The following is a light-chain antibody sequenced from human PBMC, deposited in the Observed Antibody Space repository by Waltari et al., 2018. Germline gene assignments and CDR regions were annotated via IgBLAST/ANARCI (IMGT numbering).Light chain of an antibody. CDR2: KDN. V-gene: IGLV3-25*03. CDR1: ALPKQY. Sequence: YELTQPPSVSVSPGQTAKITCSGDALPKQYAYWYKQTPGQAPVVVMPKDNERPSGIPERFSGSTSGTIVTLTITGVQAEDEADYYCQSADSSGTYWVFGGGTKLTVL. J-gene: IGLJ3*02. CDR3: QSADSSGTYWV.